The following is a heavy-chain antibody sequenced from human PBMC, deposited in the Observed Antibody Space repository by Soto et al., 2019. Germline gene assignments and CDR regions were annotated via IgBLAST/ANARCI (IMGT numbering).Heavy chain of an antibody. CDR2: ISSSSSYI. J-gene: IGHJ6*02. V-gene: IGHV3-21*01. D-gene: IGHD6-6*01. CDR3: ARDWRGQLEYYYGMDV. Sequence: PGGSLRLSCAASGFTFSSYSMNWVRQAPGKGLEWVSSISSSSSYIYYADSVKGRFTISRDNAKNSLYLQMNSLRAEDTAVYYCARDWRGQLEYYYGMDVWGQGTTVTVSS. CDR1: GFTFSSYS.